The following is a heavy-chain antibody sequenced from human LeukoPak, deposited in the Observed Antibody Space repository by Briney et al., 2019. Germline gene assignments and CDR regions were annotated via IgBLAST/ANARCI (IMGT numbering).Heavy chain of an antibody. V-gene: IGHV1-18*01. CDR2: ISAYNGNT. J-gene: IGHJ4*02. Sequence: GASVKVSCKASGYTFTSYGISWVRQAPGQGLEWMGWISAYNGNTNYAQKLQGRVTMTRDTSISTAYMELSRLRSDDTAVYYCARDRSGSYGGDYWGQGTLVTVSS. D-gene: IGHD1-26*01. CDR1: GYTFTSYG. CDR3: ARDRSGSYGGDY.